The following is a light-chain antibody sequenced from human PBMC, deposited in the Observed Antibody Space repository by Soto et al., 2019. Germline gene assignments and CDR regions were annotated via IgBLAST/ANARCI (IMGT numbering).Light chain of an antibody. V-gene: IGKV1-9*01. Sequence: IQMTQAPSSLCVTKENRVTIPCRASQVISSSLAWYQQKPGKAPKLLIYAASTLQSGVPSRFSGSGSGTDFPLTISSLQPQDFATYYSQQPNSDARRLGPGTKVDIK. CDR1: QVISSS. CDR2: AAS. CDR3: QQPNSDARR. J-gene: IGKJ1*01.